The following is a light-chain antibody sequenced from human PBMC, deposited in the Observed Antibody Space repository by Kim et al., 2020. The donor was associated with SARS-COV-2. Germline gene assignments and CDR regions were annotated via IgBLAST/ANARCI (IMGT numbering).Light chain of an antibody. CDR2: GAS. V-gene: IGKV3-15*01. CDR1: QSVGTN. J-gene: IGKJ4*01. Sequence: SPGERVTLSCRASQSVGTNLAWYQQKPGQAPRLLFFGASTRASVIPPRFSGSGSGAEFSLTIDSLQSDDFAVYYCQQYDNWPPLTFGGGTKVDIK. CDR3: QQYDNWPPLT.